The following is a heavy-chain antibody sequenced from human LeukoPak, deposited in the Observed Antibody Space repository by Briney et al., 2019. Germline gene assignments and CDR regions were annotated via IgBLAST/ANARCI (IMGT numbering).Heavy chain of an antibody. CDR1: GFPFNTFW. J-gene: IGHJ4*02. V-gene: IGHV3-7*03. D-gene: IGHD5-12*01. CDR2: IKEDGGEK. CDR3: AKDGAWLRFDD. Sequence: PGGSLRLSCAASGFPFNTFWMSWVRQAPGKGLEWVANIKEDGGEKYYVDSVKGRFTISRDDSKNTLYLQMKNLRAEDTAVYYCAKDGAWLRFDDWGQGILVSVSS.